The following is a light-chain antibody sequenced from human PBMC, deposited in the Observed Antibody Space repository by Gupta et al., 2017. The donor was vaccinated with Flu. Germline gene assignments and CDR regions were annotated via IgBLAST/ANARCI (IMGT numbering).Light chain of an antibody. CDR1: QSVSRY. Sequence: EIVLTQSPATLSLSPGERATRSCRASQSVSRYLDWYQQKPGQAPRLLIYDASNMATGIPDRFSGSGYVTDLTLTSSSRENEDFAVYYGHYRTDLYTLGQGTKMEIK. CDR2: DAS. J-gene: IGKJ2*01. V-gene: IGKV3-11*01. CDR3: HYRTDLYT.